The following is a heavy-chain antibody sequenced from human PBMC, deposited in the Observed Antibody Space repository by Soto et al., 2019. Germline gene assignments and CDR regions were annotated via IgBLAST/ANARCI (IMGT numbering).Heavy chain of an antibody. CDR3: AKVKSIFGVVTAWDYGMDV. J-gene: IGHJ6*02. CDR2: ISWNSGSI. CDR1: GFTFDDYA. D-gene: IGHD3-3*01. Sequence: GGSLRLSCAASGFTFDDYAMHWVRQAPGKGLEWASGISWNSGSIGYADSVKGRFTISRDNAKNSLYLQMNSLRAEDTALYYCAKVKSIFGVVTAWDYGMDVWGQGTTVTVSS. V-gene: IGHV3-9*01.